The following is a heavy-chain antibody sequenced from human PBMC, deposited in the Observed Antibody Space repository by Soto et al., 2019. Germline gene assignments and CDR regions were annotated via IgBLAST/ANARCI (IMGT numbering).Heavy chain of an antibody. CDR3: ARESGYYTYGMDV. D-gene: IGHD3-3*01. J-gene: IGHJ6*02. V-gene: IGHV3-74*01. CDR1: GLTFTSYC. CDR2: ISSGGSST. Sequence: GGSLRLSCAASGLTFTSYCMHWVRQAPGKGLEWVSRISSGGSSTNYADSVKGRFTISRDNAKNSLYLQMNSLRAEDTAVYYCARESGYYTYGMDVWGQGTTVTVSS.